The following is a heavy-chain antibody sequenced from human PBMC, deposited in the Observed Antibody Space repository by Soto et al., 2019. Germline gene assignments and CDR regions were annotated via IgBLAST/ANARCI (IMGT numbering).Heavy chain of an antibody. V-gene: IGHV1-69*13. CDR2: IIPIFGTA. CDR1: GGTFSSYA. Sequence: ASVKVSCKASGGTFSSYAISWVRQAPGQGLEWMGGIIPIFGTANYAQKFQGRVTITADESTSTAYMELSSLRSEDTAVYYCARAVRSGYYHHLDYRRQGTLVTVSS. J-gene: IGHJ4*02. D-gene: IGHD3-22*01. CDR3: ARAVRSGYYHHLDY.